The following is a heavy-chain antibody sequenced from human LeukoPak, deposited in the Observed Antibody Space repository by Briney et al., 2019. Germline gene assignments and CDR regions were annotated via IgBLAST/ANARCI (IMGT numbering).Heavy chain of an antibody. D-gene: IGHD4-17*01. CDR1: GFSFSSYW. J-gene: IGHJ4*02. V-gene: IGHV3-7*01. CDR2: IKQDGSEK. CDR3: ASMPSKVTTVVDY. Sequence: QSGGSLRLSCAASGFSFSSYWMSWVRQAPGKGLEWVANIKQDGSEKYYVDSVKGRFTISRDNAKNSLYLQMNSLRAEDTAVYYCASMPSKVTTVVDYWGQGTLLTVSS.